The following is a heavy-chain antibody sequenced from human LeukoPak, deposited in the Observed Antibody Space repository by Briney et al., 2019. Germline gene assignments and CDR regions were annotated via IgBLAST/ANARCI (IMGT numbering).Heavy chain of an antibody. CDR2: IYYSGTT. D-gene: IGHD6-19*01. J-gene: IGHJ5*02. Sequence: KPSETLSLTCTVSGGSVSSSDFNWGWIRQPPGKGLEWIGTIYYSGTTYYNPSLGSRVAISVDTSKNQFSLDLNSVTAADTAVYYCARRQYGSGWYGDGEWFWFAPWGQGTPVIVSS. CDR3: ARRQYGSGWYGDGEWFWFAP. V-gene: IGHV4-39*01. CDR1: GGSVSSSDFN.